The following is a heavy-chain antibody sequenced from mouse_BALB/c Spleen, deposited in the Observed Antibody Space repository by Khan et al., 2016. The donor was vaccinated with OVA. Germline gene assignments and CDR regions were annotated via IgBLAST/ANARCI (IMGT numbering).Heavy chain of an antibody. V-gene: IGHV3-8*02. D-gene: IGHD2-14*01. CDR3: ARSTYRYAFVY. J-gene: IGHJ3*01. CDR2: MIYTGYT. CDR1: GDSITSGY. Sequence: EVQLQESGPSLVKPSQTLSLTCSVTGDSITSGYWSWTRKFPGNKLEYMGYMIYTGYTYYNPSLKSRISITRHTSKNQYYLQLNSVTTEDTATYYCARSTYRYAFVYWGQGTLVTVSA.